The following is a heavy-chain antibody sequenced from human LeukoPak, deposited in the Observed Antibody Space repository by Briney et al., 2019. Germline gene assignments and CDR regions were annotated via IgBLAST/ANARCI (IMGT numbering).Heavy chain of an antibody. CDR2: IRYDGSNK. Sequence: GGSLRLSCAASGFTFSSYGMHWVRQAPGKGLEWVAFIRYDGSNKYYADSVKGRFTISRDNSKNTLYLQMNSLRAEDTAVYYCAGIRSGFGHWFDPWGQGTLVTVSS. CDR3: AGIRSGFGHWFDP. V-gene: IGHV3-30*02. D-gene: IGHD3-10*01. J-gene: IGHJ5*02. CDR1: GFTFSSYG.